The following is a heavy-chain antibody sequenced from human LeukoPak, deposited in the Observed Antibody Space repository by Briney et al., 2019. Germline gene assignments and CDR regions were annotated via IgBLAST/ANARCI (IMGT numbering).Heavy chain of an antibody. V-gene: IGHV4-59*08. D-gene: IGHD3-3*01. J-gene: IGHJ3*02. CDR2: IYYSGST. CDR3: ARTRITIFGVVIPAFDI. Sequence: SETLSLTCTVSGGSISSYYWSWIRQPPGKGLEWIGYIYYSGSTYYNPSLKSRVTISVDTSKNQFSLKLSSMTAADTAVYYCARTRITIFGVVIPAFDIWGQGTMVTVSS. CDR1: GGSISSYY.